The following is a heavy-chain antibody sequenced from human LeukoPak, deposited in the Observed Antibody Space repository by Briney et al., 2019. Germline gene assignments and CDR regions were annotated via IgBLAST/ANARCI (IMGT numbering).Heavy chain of an antibody. CDR2: ISSSSSYI. CDR1: GFTFSSYS. D-gene: IGHD4-17*01. J-gene: IGHJ6*02. Sequence: GGSLRLSCAASGFTFSSYSMNWVRQAPGKGLEWVSSISSSSSYIIHEDSVKGRFTISRDNAKNSLYLQMNSVRAEDRAVYCCARSYGDYRDVWGQGTTVTVSS. V-gene: IGHV3-21*01. CDR3: ARSYGDYRDV.